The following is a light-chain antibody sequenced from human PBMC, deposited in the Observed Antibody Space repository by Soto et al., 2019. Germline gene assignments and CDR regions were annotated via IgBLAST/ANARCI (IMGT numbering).Light chain of an antibody. J-gene: IGKJ1*01. CDR2: AAS. CDR3: QESYSTS. V-gene: IGKV1-12*01. Sequence: DIQMTQSPSSVSASLGDRVTIICRASQDISGWLAWFQQKPGKAPNLLIYAASILQSGVPSRFSGSGSGTDFTLTISRLQPEDIATYYCQESYSTSFGQGTKVDIK. CDR1: QDISGW.